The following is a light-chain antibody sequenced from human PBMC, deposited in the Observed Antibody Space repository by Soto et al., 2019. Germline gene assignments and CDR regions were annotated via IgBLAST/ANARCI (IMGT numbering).Light chain of an antibody. CDR3: QQANSFPLT. CDR2: AAS. V-gene: IGKV1-12*01. Sequence: DLQMTQSPSSVSASVGDRVTITGRARQGISSWLAWYQHTPGKAPKLLIYAASSLQSGVSSRFSGSGSGTDFPLTIISLQPEDFATYYCQQANSFPLTFGGGTPVE. CDR1: QGISSW. J-gene: IGKJ4*01.